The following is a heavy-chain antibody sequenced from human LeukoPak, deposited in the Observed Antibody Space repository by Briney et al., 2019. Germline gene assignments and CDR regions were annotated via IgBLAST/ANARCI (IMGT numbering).Heavy chain of an antibody. J-gene: IGHJ3*02. D-gene: IGHD3-9*01. CDR3: ARDVGRGYDILTGYDGRAFDI. Sequence: SETLSLTCTVSGGSITSGGYYWSWIRQHPGKGLEWIGYIYYSGGTYYNPSLKSRAAISVDTSKNQFSLKLSSVTAADTAVYYCARDVGRGYDILTGYDGRAFDIRGQGTMVTFSS. CDR1: GGSITSGGYY. CDR2: IYYSGGT. V-gene: IGHV4-31*03.